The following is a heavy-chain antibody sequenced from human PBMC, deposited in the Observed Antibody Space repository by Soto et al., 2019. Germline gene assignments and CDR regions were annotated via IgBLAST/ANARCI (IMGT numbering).Heavy chain of an antibody. D-gene: IGHD5-18*01. CDR1: GDSISSNNNY. V-gene: IGHV4-30-4*01. J-gene: IGHJ5*02. CDR3: ARGGEYSYGLYP. Sequence: SETLSLTCTVSGDSISSNNNYWSWIRQPPGEGLEWIGFISYSGTTSYSPSLKSRVAISLDTSKNQFSLSLSSVTAADTAVYYCARGGEYSYGLYPWGQGTLDTVSS. CDR2: ISYSGTT.